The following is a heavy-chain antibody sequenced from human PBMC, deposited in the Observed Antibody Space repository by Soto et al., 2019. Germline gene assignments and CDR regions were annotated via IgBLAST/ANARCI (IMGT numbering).Heavy chain of an antibody. CDR1: GYTFTSYG. CDR2: ISDYNGNT. D-gene: IGHD6-19*01. CDR3: AIAVAGIRVFDY. J-gene: IGHJ4*02. V-gene: IGHV1-18*01. Sequence: QVQLVQSGAEVKKPGASVKVSCKASGYTFTSYGISWVRQAPGQGLEWMGWISDYNGNTNYAQKVQGRVTMTTDTPTSTSYMELRSLRSDDTAVYFCAIAVAGIRVFDYWGQGTLVTVSS.